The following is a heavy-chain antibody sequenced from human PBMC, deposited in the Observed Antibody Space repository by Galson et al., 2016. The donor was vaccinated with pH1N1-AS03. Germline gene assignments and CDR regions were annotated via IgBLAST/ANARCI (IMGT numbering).Heavy chain of an antibody. Sequence: KASGYIFTGFYVHWVRQAPGQGLEWMGWINTDSGVTNYAQKFEAWVTMTRDTSISTAYMELYGLKSDDTAVYYCARDPRGPCTSTTCPTAYYFGMDVWGQGTTVIVSS. CDR2: INTDSGVT. V-gene: IGHV1-2*04. CDR1: GYIFTGFY. CDR3: ARDPRGPCTSTTCPTAYYFGMDV. J-gene: IGHJ6*02. D-gene: IGHD2-2*01.